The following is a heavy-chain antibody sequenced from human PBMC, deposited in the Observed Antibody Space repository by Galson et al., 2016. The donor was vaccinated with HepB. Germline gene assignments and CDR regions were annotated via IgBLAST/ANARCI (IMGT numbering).Heavy chain of an antibody. CDR1: GFTFSGYY. CDR3: AKGGRDTSGYEN. D-gene: IGHD3-22*01. CDR2: ISSRSSTI. Sequence: SLRLSCAASGFTFSGYYMNWIRQAPGKGLEWISYISSRSSTIYYADSVKGRVTISRDNSKNTLHLQMNSLRVEDTAAYYCAKGGRDTSGYENWGQGTVVTVSS. J-gene: IGHJ3*01. V-gene: IGHV3-11*01.